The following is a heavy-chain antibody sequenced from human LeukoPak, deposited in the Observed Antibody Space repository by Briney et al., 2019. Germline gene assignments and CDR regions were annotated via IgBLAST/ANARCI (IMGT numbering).Heavy chain of an antibody. CDR1: GFIFSNYA. D-gene: IGHD3-22*01. J-gene: IGHJ4*02. CDR2: ISGSGGRT. Sequence: GGSLRLSCAASGFIFSNYAMSWVRQAPGQGLEWVSGISGSGGRTYYADSVKGRFTIPRDNSKNTLYLQMNTLRAEDTAVYYCAKDSYDSSGYYIHRLFDYWGQGTLVTVSS. V-gene: IGHV3-23*01. CDR3: AKDSYDSSGYYIHRLFDY.